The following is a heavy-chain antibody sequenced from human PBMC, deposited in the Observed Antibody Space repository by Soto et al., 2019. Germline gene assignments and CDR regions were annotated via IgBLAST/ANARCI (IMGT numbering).Heavy chain of an antibody. D-gene: IGHD4-4*01. CDR1: GFPFSIYS. CDR2: ISSSSSYI. CDR3: ATPRTTVTTDGFGYYYYGMDV. V-gene: IGHV3-21*01. Sequence: PGGSLILSCAASGFPFSIYSMNLVRQSPGKGLEWVSSISSSSSYIYYADSVKGRFTISRDNAKNSLYLQMNSLRAEDKAVYYCATPRTTVTTDGFGYYYYGMDVWGHGNKVTAP. J-gene: IGHJ6*02.